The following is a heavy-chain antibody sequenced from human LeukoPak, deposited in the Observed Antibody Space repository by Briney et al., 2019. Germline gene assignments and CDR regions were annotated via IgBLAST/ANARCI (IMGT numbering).Heavy chain of an antibody. V-gene: IGHV2-5*02. Sequence: ESGPTLVNPTQTLTLTCTFSGFSLSTSGVGVGWIRQPPGKALEWLALIYWDDDKRYSPSLKNRLAITKDTSKNQLVLIMTNMDPVDTATYYCAHRGSGTSFDYWGQGTLVTVSS. CDR3: AHRGSGTSFDY. J-gene: IGHJ4*02. CDR1: GFSLSTSGVG. CDR2: IYWDDDK. D-gene: IGHD1-26*01.